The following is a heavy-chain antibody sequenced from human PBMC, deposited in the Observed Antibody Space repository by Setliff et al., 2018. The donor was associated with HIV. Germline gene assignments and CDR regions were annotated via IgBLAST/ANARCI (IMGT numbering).Heavy chain of an antibody. V-gene: IGHV3-21*01. J-gene: IGHJ4*02. D-gene: IGHD1-26*01. CDR1: GFTFSSYS. CDR2: ISSSSSYT. Sequence: LGESLTISCAASGFTFSSYSMNWVRQAPGKGLEWVSYISSSSSYTHYADSVKGRFTISRDNVKNSLYLQMNSLRAEDTAVYYCARDRYSGSSTDYWGQGTLVTVSS. CDR3: ARDRYSGSSTDY.